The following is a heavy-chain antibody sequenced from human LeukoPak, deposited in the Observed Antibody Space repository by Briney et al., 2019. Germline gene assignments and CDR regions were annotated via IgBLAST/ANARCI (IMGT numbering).Heavy chain of an antibody. J-gene: IGHJ6*02. Sequence: SETLSLTCAVYGGSFSGYYWSWIRQPPGKGLEWIGEINHSGSTNYNPSLKSRVTISVDTSKNQFSLKLSSVTAADTAVYYCAGGRVRFCSSTSCRYYYYGMDVWGQGTTVTVSS. CDR3: AGGRVRFCSSTSCRYYYYGMDV. CDR2: INHSGST. CDR1: GGSFSGYY. D-gene: IGHD2-2*01. V-gene: IGHV4-34*01.